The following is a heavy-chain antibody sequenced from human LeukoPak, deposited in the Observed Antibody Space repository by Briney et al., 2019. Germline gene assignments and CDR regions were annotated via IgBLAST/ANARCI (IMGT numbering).Heavy chain of an antibody. D-gene: IGHD2-15*01. J-gene: IGHJ4*02. CDR2: ISAYNGNT. CDR3: ARVDGSPDY. V-gene: IGHV1-18*01. CDR1: GYTFTSYG. Sequence: ASVKVSCKASGYTFTSYGISWVRQAPGQGLEWMGWISAYNGNTNYAQKLQGRVTITRGTSISTVYMELSSLRSEDTAVYYCARVDGSPDYWGQGTLVTVSS.